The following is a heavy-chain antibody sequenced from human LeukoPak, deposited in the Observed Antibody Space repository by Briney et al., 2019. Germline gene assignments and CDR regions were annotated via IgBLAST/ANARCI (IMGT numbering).Heavy chain of an antibody. CDR2: ISSSSSYI. CDR1: GFTFSSYS. Sequence: GGSLRLSCAASGFTFSSYSMNWVRQAPGKGLEWVSSISSSSSYIYYADSVKGRFTISRDNAKNSLYLQMNSLRAEDTAVYYCARDAFQAWLFDFDYWGQGTLVTVSS. CDR3: ARDAFQAWLFDFDY. J-gene: IGHJ4*02. D-gene: IGHD3-22*01. V-gene: IGHV3-21*01.